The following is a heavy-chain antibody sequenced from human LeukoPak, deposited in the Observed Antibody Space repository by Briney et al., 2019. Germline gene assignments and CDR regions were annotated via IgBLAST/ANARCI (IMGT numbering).Heavy chain of an antibody. Sequence: GGSLRLSCAASGFTVSSSYMSWVRQAPGKGLVWVSRIDRDGSRINYADSVKGRFTIPRDNGKNTLFLQMNSLRAEDAAVYYCVRGNDYGGPHYWGQGTLVTVSS. D-gene: IGHD4-23*01. J-gene: IGHJ4*02. CDR3: VRGNDYGGPHY. CDR1: GFTVSSSY. V-gene: IGHV3-74*01. CDR2: IDRDGSRI.